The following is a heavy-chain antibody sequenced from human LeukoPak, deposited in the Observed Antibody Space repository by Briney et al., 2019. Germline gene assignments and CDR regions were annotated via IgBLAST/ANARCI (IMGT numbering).Heavy chain of an antibody. CDR2: ISSSGSTI. D-gene: IGHD2-15*01. CDR3: ASRLYCSGGSCYTR. Sequence: GGSLRLSCAASGFTFSDYYMSWIRQAPGKGLEWVSYISSSGSTIYYADSVKGRSTISRDNAKNSLYLQMNSLRAEDTAVYYCASRLYCSGGSCYTRWGQGTLVTVSS. J-gene: IGHJ4*02. CDR1: GFTFSDYY. V-gene: IGHV3-11*01.